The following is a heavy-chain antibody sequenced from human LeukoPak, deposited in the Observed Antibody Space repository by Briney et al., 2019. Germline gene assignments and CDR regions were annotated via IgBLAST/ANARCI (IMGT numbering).Heavy chain of an antibody. D-gene: IGHD6-13*01. CDR1: GYSIGSGYY. CDR2: IYHSGST. Sequence: PSETLSLTCTVSGYSIGSGYYWGWIRQPPGKGLEWIGSIYHSGSTYYNPSLKSRVTISVDTSKNQFSLKLSSVTAADTAVYYCASRIAAAGYWYFDLWGRGTLVTVSS. CDR3: ASRIAAAGYWYFDL. J-gene: IGHJ2*01. V-gene: IGHV4-38-2*02.